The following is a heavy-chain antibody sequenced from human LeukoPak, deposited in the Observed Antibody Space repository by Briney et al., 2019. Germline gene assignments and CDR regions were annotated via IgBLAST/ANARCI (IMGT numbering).Heavy chain of an antibody. V-gene: IGHV1-18*01. Sequence: GASVKVSCKASGYTFTSYGISWVRQAPGQGLEWMGWISAYNGNTNYAQKLQGRVTITADKSTSTAYMELSSLRSDDTAVYYCARIGLRWQQGTYYFDYWGQGTLATVSS. CDR2: ISAYNGNT. J-gene: IGHJ4*02. CDR3: ARIGLRWQQGTYYFDY. CDR1: GYTFTSYG. D-gene: IGHD4-23*01.